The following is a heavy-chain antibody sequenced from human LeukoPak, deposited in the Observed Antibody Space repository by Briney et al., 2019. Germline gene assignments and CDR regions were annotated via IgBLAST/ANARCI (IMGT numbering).Heavy chain of an antibody. Sequence: ASVKVSCKASGYTFTGYYTHWVRQAPGQGLEWMGWINPNSGGTNYAQKFQGRVTMTRDTSISTAYMELSRLRSDDTAVYYCARGRGDSSGYFPHYFDYWGQGTLVTVSS. V-gene: IGHV1-2*02. CDR3: ARGRGDSSGYFPHYFDY. J-gene: IGHJ4*02. CDR1: GYTFTGYY. CDR2: INPNSGGT. D-gene: IGHD3-22*01.